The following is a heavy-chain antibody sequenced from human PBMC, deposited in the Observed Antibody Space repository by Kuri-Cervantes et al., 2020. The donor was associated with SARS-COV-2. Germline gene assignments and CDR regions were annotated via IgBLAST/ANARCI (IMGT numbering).Heavy chain of an antibody. Sequence: SETLRLSCTVSGGSISSYYWSWIRQPPGKGLEWIGYIYYSGSTNYNPSLKSRVTISVDTSKNQFSLKLSSVTAADTAVYYCARGGAIFDYWGQGTLVTVSS. CDR2: IYYSGST. CDR1: GGSISSYY. D-gene: IGHD1-26*01. V-gene: IGHV4-59*12. CDR3: ARGGAIFDY. J-gene: IGHJ4*02.